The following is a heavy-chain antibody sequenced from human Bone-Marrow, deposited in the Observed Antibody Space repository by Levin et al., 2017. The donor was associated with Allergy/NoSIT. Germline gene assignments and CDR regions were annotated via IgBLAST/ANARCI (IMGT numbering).Heavy chain of an antibody. CDR1: GGTFSIYA. Sequence: RASVKVSCKASGGTFSIYAISWVRQAPGQGLEWMGGNIPIFGTANYAQKFQGRVTITADESTSTAYMELSSLRSEDTAVYYCARLVGDYYDSSGYPFTEYFQHWGQGTLVTVSS. D-gene: IGHD3-22*01. CDR2: NIPIFGTA. J-gene: IGHJ1*01. CDR3: ARLVGDYYDSSGYPFTEYFQH. V-gene: IGHV1-69*13.